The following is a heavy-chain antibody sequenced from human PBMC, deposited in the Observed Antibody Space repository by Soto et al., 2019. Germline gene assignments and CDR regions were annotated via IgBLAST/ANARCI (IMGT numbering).Heavy chain of an antibody. V-gene: IGHV3-20*01. CDR3: AWSSGYDWGLGAFDI. J-gene: IGHJ3*02. Sequence: PGGSLRLSCAASGFTFDDYGMSWVRQASGKGLEWVSGINWNGGSTGYADSVKGRFTISRDNAKNSLYLQMNSLRAEDTALYHCAWSSGYDWGLGAFDIWGQGTMVTVSS. CDR2: INWNGGST. D-gene: IGHD5-12*01. CDR1: GFTFDDYG.